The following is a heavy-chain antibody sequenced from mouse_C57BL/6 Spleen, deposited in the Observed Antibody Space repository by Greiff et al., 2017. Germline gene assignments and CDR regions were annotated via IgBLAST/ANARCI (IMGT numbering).Heavy chain of an antibody. Sequence: VQLQQPGAELVMPGASVKLSCKASGYTFTSYWMHWVKQRPGQGLEWIGEIDPSDSYTNYNQKFKGKSTLTVDKSSSTAYMQLSSLTSEDSAVYYCARMILRGYFDVWGTGTTVTVSS. CDR2: IDPSDSYT. V-gene: IGHV1-69*01. D-gene: IGHD1-1*01. CDR1: GYTFTSYW. CDR3: ARMILRGYFDV. J-gene: IGHJ1*03.